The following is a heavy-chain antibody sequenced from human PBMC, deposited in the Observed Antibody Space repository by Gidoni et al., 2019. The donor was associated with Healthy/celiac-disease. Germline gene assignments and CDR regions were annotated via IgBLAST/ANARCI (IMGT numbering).Heavy chain of an antibody. D-gene: IGHD2-15*01. CDR1: GGSISSYY. Sequence: QVQLQESGPGLVKPSETLSLTCTVSGGSISSYYWSWIRQPPGKGLEWIGYIYYSGSTNYNPSLKSRVTISVDTSKNQFSLKLSSVTAADTAVYYCARVRRGCSGGSCTHYFDYWGQGTLVTVSS. J-gene: IGHJ4*02. CDR2: IYYSGST. V-gene: IGHV4-59*01. CDR3: ARVRRGCSGGSCTHYFDY.